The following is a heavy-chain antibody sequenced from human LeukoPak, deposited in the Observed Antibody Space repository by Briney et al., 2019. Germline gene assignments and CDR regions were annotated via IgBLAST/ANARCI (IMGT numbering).Heavy chain of an antibody. J-gene: IGHJ6*03. CDR2: INTNTGNP. CDR1: GYTFSGYA. V-gene: IGHV7-4-1*02. D-gene: IGHD2-15*01. CDR3: ARGSEPMVAATPADDYYIDV. Sequence: ASVKVSCKASGYTFSGYAMNWVRQAPGQGLEWMGWINTNTGNPTYAQGFTGRFVFSLDTSVTTAYLQISSLKAEDTAVYYCARGSEPMVAATPADDYYIDVWGKGTTVTVSS.